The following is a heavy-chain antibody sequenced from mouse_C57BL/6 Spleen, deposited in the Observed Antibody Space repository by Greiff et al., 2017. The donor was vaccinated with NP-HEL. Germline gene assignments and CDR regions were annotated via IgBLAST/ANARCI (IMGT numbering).Heavy chain of an antibody. CDR2: INPSNGGT. CDR1: GYTFTSYW. J-gene: IGHJ1*03. V-gene: IGHV1-53*01. D-gene: IGHD2-3*01. Sequence: VQLQQPGTELVKPGASVKLSCKASGYTFTSYWMHWVKQRPGQGLEWIGNINPSNGGTNYNEKFKSKATLTVDKSSSTAYMQLSSLTSEDSAVYYCARVGFDGYYRYFDVWGTGTTVTVSS. CDR3: ARVGFDGYYRYFDV.